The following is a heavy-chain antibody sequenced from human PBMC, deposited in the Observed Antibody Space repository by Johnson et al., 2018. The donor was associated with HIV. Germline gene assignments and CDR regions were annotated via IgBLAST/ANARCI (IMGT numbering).Heavy chain of an antibody. V-gene: IGHV3-23*04. J-gene: IGHJ3*02. CDR3: ARQRGCDI. CDR1: GFTFSSYA. Sequence: EVQLVESGGGVVRPGGSLRLSCAASGFTFSSYAMSWVRQAPGKGLEWVSAISGSGGSTYYADSVKGRFTISRDNTKNSLYLQMNSLRVEDTAVYYCARQRGCDIWGQGTMVTVSS. CDR2: ISGSGGST.